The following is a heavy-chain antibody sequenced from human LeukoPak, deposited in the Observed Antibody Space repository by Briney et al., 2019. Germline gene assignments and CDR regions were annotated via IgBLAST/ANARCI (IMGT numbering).Heavy chain of an antibody. J-gene: IGHJ4*02. CDR3: ARGASTWYGY. V-gene: IGHV3-74*01. D-gene: IGHD6-13*01. CDR2: IKGDGSST. Sequence: GGSLRLSCAASGFSFDRYAMSWVRQAAGKGLVWVSRIKGDGSSTSYADSVKGRFTISRDNANNTLYLQMNSLRAEDTATYYCARGASTWYGYWGQGTLVTVSS. CDR1: GFSFDRYA.